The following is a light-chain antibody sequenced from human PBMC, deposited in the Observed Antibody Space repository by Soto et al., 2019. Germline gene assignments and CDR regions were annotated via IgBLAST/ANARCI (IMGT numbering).Light chain of an antibody. CDR2: DVN. CDR1: SSDVGGYNY. V-gene: IGLV2-14*03. CDR3: CSYSGSSTLVV. J-gene: IGLJ2*01. Sequence: QSALTQPASVSGSPGQSITISCTGTSSDVGGYNYVSWYQQHPGKAPKLMIYDVNNRPPGVSNRFSGSKSRNTASLTISGLQAEDEADYYCCSYSGSSTLVVFGGGTKLTVL.